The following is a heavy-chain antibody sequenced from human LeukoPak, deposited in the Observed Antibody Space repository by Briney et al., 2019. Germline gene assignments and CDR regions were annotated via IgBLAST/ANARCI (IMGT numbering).Heavy chain of an antibody. D-gene: IGHD5-18*01. CDR2: INHSGST. Sequence: SETLSLTCAVYGGSFSGYYWSWIRQPPGKGLEWIGEINHSGSTNYNPSLKSRVTISVDTSKNQFSLKLSSVTAADTAVYYCARGPGLWSFDYWGQGILVTVSS. CDR1: GGSFSGYY. J-gene: IGHJ4*02. CDR3: ARGPGLWSFDY. V-gene: IGHV4-34*01.